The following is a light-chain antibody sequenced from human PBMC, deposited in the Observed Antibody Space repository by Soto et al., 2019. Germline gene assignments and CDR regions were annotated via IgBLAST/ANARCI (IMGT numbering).Light chain of an antibody. CDR1: QSISNW. J-gene: IGKJ5*01. Sequence: DIQMTQSPSTLSASVGDRVTITCRASQSISNWLASYQQKPGTAPKLLIYHASTLESWVPSRFSGSGSGTEFTLTISSLQSEDFAVYYCQQYNNWPPITFGQGTRLEI. V-gene: IGKV1-5*01. CDR3: QQYNNWPPIT. CDR2: HAS.